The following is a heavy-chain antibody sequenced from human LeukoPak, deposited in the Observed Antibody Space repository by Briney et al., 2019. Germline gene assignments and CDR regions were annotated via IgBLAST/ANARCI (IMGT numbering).Heavy chain of an antibody. V-gene: IGHV3-48*01. CDR2: ISSSSSTI. J-gene: IGHJ4*02. D-gene: IGHD4-17*01. CDR1: GFTFSNYM. Sequence: GGSLRLSCAASGFTFSNYMMHWVRQAPGKGLEWVSYISSSSSTIYYADSVKGRFTISRDNAKNSLYLQMNSLRAEDTAVYYCARATTDYWGQGTLVTVSS. CDR3: ARATTDY.